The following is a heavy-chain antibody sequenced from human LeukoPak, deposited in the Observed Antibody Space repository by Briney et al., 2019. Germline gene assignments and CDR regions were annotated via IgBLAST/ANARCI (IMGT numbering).Heavy chain of an antibody. CDR1: RFTFSSYA. J-gene: IGHJ5*02. Sequence: GGSLRLSCAASRFTFSSYAMSWVRQAPGKGLEWVSAISGSGGSTYYADSVKGRFTISRDNSKNTLYLQMNSLRAEDTAVYYCARDLGLRGVTNWFDPWGQGTLVTVSS. CDR3: ARDLGLRGVTNWFDP. V-gene: IGHV3-23*01. CDR2: ISGSGGST. D-gene: IGHD3-10*01.